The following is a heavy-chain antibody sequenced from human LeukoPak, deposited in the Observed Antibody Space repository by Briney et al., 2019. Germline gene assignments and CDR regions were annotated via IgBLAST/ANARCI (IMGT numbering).Heavy chain of an antibody. CDR2: ISGSGGST. Sequence: PGGSLRLSCAASGFTFSSYAMSWVRQAPGKGPEWVSAISGSGGSTYYADSVKGRFTISRDNSKNTLYLQMNSLRAEDTAVYYCAKDLFEDSSGYFEGVFDYWGQGTLVTVSS. V-gene: IGHV3-23*01. CDR3: AKDLFEDSSGYFEGVFDY. D-gene: IGHD3-22*01. CDR1: GFTFSSYA. J-gene: IGHJ4*02.